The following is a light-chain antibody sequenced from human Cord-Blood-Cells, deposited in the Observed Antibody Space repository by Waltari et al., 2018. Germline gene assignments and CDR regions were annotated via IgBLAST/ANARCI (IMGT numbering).Light chain of an antibody. CDR3: CSYAGSSTL. V-gene: IGLV2-23*01. J-gene: IGLJ2*01. CDR1: SSDVGSYNL. CDR2: EGS. Sequence: QSALTQPASVSGSPGQSITISCTGTSSDVGSYNLVSWYQQHPGKAPKLMIYEGSKRRSGVSNRFSGSKSGNTGSLTIAGLQAEDEADYYCCSYAGSSTLFGGGTKLTVL.